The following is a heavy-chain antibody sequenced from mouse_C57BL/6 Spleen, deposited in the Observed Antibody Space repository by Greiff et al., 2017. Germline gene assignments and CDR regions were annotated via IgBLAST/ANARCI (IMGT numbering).Heavy chain of an antibody. D-gene: IGHD3-2*02. CDR3: ARRSGLYYAMDY. CDR1: GYTFTSYW. V-gene: IGHV1-69*01. J-gene: IGHJ4*01. Sequence: QVQLQQPGAELVMPGASVKLSCKASGYTFTSYWMHWVKQRLGQGLEWIGEIDPSDSYTNYNQKFKGKSTLTVDKSSSTAYMQLSSLTSEDSAVYYCARRSGLYYAMDYWGQGTSVTVSS. CDR2: IDPSDSYT.